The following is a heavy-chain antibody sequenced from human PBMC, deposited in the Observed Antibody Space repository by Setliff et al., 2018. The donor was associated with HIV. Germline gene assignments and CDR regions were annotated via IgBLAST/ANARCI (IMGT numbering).Heavy chain of an antibody. CDR2: IKHSGST. CDR1: GGSFSDYY. J-gene: IGHJ5*02. D-gene: IGHD4-4*01. CDR3: ARDLTSNSNCFDP. Sequence: PSETLSLTCAVHGGSFSDYYWTWIRQPPGKGLEWIGEIKHSGSTNYNPSLKSRVTISVDTAKNQFSLNLTSVTAADTAVYYCARDLTSNSNCFDPWSQGTLVTVSS. V-gene: IGHV4-34*01.